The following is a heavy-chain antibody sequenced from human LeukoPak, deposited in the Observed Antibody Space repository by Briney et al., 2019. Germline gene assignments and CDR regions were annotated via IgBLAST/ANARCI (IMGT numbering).Heavy chain of an antibody. D-gene: IGHD2-2*01. CDR3: ARNQVLPFDVFNL. CDR1: GGSISSYY. Sequence: SQTLSLTCTVSGGSISSYYWSWIRQPPGKGLEWIGYIYYSGSTDYNSSLKSRVTMSIDTSKNQFYLKLSSATAADTAVYYCARNQVLPFDVFNLWGQGTMVTVSS. J-gene: IGHJ3*01. V-gene: IGHV4-59*08. CDR2: IYYSGST.